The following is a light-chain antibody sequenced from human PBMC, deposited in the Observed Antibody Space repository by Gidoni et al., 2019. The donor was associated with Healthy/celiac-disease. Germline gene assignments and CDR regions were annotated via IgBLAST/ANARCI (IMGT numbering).Light chain of an antibody. J-gene: IGKJ2*01. CDR1: QSISSW. Sequence: DIQMTQSPSTLSASVGDRVTITCRACQSISSWLAWYQQKPGKAPMLLIYKASSLESGVPSRFSGSGSGTEFTLTISSLQPDDFATYYCQQYNSYCYTFGQGTQLEIK. CDR3: QQYNSYCYT. CDR2: KAS. V-gene: IGKV1-5*03.